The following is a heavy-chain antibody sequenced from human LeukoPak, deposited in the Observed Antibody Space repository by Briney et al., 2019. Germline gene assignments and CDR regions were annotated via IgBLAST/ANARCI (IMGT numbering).Heavy chain of an antibody. V-gene: IGHV3-23*01. J-gene: IGHJ4*02. CDR3: SKASSGWYPREDY. Sequence: GGSLRRSCAASGFTFSSYAMSWVRQAPGKGLEWVSAISGSGGSTYYADSVKGRFTISRDNSKNTLYLQMNSLRAEDTAVYYCSKASSGWYPREDYWGQGTLVTVSS. D-gene: IGHD6-19*01. CDR1: GFTFSSYA. CDR2: ISGSGGST.